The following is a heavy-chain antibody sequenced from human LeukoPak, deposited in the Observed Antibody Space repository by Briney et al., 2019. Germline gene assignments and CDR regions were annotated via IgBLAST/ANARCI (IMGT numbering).Heavy chain of an antibody. J-gene: IGHJ4*02. Sequence: GGSLRLSCPASGFTVSNNYMNWVRQAPGKGLEWVSLIYSGGSTHYADSVKGRFTISRDSSRNTLYLQMNSLRVEDTAVYYCARDPSAVAINTYGWGQGTLVTVSS. D-gene: IGHD6-13*01. V-gene: IGHV3-66*01. CDR3: ARDPSAVAINTYG. CDR2: IYSGGST. CDR1: GFTVSNNY.